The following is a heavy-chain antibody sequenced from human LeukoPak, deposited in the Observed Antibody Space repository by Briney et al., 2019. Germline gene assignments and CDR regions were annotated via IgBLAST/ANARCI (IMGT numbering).Heavy chain of an antibody. J-gene: IGHJ4*02. CDR2: TNPNSGGT. V-gene: IGHV1-2*02. D-gene: IGHD3-22*01. CDR1: GYTFTGYY. CDR3: ARDNAGAYYYDSSGYSDY. Sequence: ASVKVSCKASGYTFTGYYMHWVRQAPGQGLEWMGWTNPNSGGTNYAQKFQGRVTMTRDTSISTAYMELSRLRSDDTAVYYCARDNAGAYYYDSSGYSDYWGQGTLVTVSS.